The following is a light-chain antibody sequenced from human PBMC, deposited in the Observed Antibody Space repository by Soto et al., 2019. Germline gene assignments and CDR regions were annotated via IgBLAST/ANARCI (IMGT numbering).Light chain of an antibody. J-gene: IGKJ1*01. CDR2: QVS. V-gene: IGKV2-30*01. CDR3: VQGTHWPWT. CDR1: QGLVYSDGNTF. Sequence: DGVMTQSPLSLSVTLGQPASISCRSSQGLVYSDGNTFLDWCHQSPGQSPRRLIYQVSNRDSGVPDRFSGSGSGTDYTLTISGVEAEDVGIYYCVQGTHWPWTFGQGTKVELK.